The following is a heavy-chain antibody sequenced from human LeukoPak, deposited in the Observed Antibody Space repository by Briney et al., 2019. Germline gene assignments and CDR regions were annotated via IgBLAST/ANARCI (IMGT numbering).Heavy chain of an antibody. CDR2: IKQDGSEK. CDR1: GFTFSSYW. CDR3: AKDGQLVLIGWYFDL. J-gene: IGHJ2*01. Sequence: GGSLRLSCAAAGFTFSSYWMSWVRQAPGKGLEWVANIKQDGSEKYYVDSVKGRFTISRDNAKNSLYLQMNSLRAEDTAVYYCAKDGQLVLIGWYFDLWGRGTLVTVSS. D-gene: IGHD6-6*01. V-gene: IGHV3-7*01.